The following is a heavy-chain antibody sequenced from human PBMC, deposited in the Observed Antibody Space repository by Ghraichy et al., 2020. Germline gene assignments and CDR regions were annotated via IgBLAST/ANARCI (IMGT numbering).Heavy chain of an antibody. J-gene: IGHJ5*02. V-gene: IGHV4-34*01. Sequence: SETLSLTCAVYGGSFSGYYWSWIRQPPGKGLEWVGEINHSGSTNYNPSLKGRFTISVNPSKTPFSLTLSSVPAAAPAVYYCARVTMVRGFSPITWFDPWGQGSLVTVSS. CDR1: GGSFSGYY. CDR2: INHSGST. CDR3: ARVTMVRGFSPITWFDP. D-gene: IGHD3-10*01.